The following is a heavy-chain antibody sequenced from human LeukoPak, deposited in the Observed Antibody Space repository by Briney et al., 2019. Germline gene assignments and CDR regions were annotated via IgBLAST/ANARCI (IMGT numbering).Heavy chain of an antibody. Sequence: GGSLRLSCAASGFTFSSYAMSWVRQAPGKWLEWVGFIRSKPNGGTTEYATSVKGRFTISRDDSKSIAYLQMNSLKTEDTAVYYCTQRSTRPQYWGQGTLVTASS. V-gene: IGHV3-49*04. CDR3: TQRSTRPQY. J-gene: IGHJ4*02. CDR2: IRSKPNGGTT. CDR1: GFTFSSYA. D-gene: IGHD2-2*01.